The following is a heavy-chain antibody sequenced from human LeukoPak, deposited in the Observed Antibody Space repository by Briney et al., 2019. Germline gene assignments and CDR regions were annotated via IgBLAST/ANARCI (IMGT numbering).Heavy chain of an antibody. V-gene: IGHV4-59*02. J-gene: IGHJ4*02. D-gene: IGHD1-1*01. Sequence: SETLSLTCTVSGGSVTSYYWTWIRQSPGKGLEWIGYIYYSGTTHYNPSLKSRVTILVDTSKNQFSLNLDSVTPADTAVYYCAKIQQGGAKFYYWGPGILVTVSS. CDR2: IYYSGTT. CDR1: GGSVTSYY. CDR3: AKIQQGGAKFYY.